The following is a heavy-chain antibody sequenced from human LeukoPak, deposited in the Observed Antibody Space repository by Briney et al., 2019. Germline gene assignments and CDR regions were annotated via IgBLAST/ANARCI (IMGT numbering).Heavy chain of an antibody. CDR3: ARALVDGYKELGY. Sequence: ASVKVSLKASGYTFTTYGITWVRQAPGQGLERMGWISAYNGNTNYAQKFQGRVTMTTDTSTSTAYMELRSLRSDDTAMYYCARALVDGYKELGYWGQGTLVTVSS. D-gene: IGHD5-24*01. CDR2: ISAYNGNT. J-gene: IGHJ4*02. CDR1: GYTFTTYG. V-gene: IGHV1-18*01.